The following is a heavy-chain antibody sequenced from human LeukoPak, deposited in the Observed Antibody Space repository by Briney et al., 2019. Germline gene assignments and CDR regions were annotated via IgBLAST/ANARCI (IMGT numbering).Heavy chain of an antibody. CDR1: GGSISSGDYY. CDR2: IYYSGST. Sequence: NPSETLSLTCTVSGGSISSGDYYWSWIRQPPGKGLEWIGYIYYSGSTYYNPSLKSRVTISVDTSKNQFSLKLSSVTAADTAVYYCATSTYSSSWYWGVNYYYYMDVWGKGTTVTVSS. D-gene: IGHD6-13*01. V-gene: IGHV4-30-4*01. CDR3: ATSTYSSSWYWGVNYYYYMDV. J-gene: IGHJ6*03.